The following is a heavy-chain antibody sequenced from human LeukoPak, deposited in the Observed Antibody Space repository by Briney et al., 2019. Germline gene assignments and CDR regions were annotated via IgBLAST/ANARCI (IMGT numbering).Heavy chain of an antibody. CDR2: INPSGGST. CDR1: GGTFSSYA. CDR3: ARSPDHPYDILTGMGT. V-gene: IGHV1-46*01. J-gene: IGHJ5*02. D-gene: IGHD3-9*01. Sequence: ASVKVSCKASGGTFSSYAISWVRQAPGQGLEWMGIINPSGGSTSYAQKFQGRVTMTRDTSTSTVYMELSSLRSEDTAVYYCARSPDHPYDILTGMGTWGQGTLVTVSS.